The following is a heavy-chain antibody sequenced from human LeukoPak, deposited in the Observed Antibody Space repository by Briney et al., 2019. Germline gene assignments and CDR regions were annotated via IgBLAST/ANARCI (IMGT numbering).Heavy chain of an antibody. Sequence: GGSLRLSCAASGFTFSSYSMNWVRQAPGKGLEWVSSISSSSSCIYYADSVKGRFTISRDNAKNSLYLQMNSLRAEDTAVYYCARVGYYDSNGYRSFDYWGQGTLVTVSS. CDR1: GFTFSSYS. J-gene: IGHJ4*02. CDR3: ARVGYYDSNGYRSFDY. V-gene: IGHV3-21*01. D-gene: IGHD3-22*01. CDR2: ISSSSSCI.